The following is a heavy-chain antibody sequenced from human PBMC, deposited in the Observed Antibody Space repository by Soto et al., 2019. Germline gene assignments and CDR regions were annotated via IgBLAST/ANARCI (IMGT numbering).Heavy chain of an antibody. CDR2: IKSKTDGGTT. V-gene: IGHV3-15*01. D-gene: IGHD3-3*01. J-gene: IGHJ3*02. CDR3: TTGRYDFWSGPVAFDI. Sequence: GGSLRLSCAASGFTVSNAWMSWVRQAPGKGLEWVGRIKSKTDGGTTEYDAPVKGRFTISRDDLKNTLYLQMNSLKTEDTAVYYCTTGRYDFWSGPVAFDIWGQGTMVTVSS. CDR1: GFTVSNAW.